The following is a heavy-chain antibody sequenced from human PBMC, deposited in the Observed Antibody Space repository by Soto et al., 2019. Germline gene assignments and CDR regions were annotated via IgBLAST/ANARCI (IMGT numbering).Heavy chain of an antibody. CDR1: GFTFSSYA. Sequence: EVQLLESGGGLVQPGGSLRLSCAASGFTFSSYAMSWVRQAPGKGLEWVSAISGSGGSTYYADSVKGRFTISRDNSKNTLYRQMNGLRAEDTDVYYCAKTGWYYDSRGDLPDCGCQGTLVTVSS. D-gene: IGHD3-22*01. CDR2: ISGSGGST. CDR3: AKTGWYYDSRGDLPDC. J-gene: IGHJ4*02. V-gene: IGHV3-23*01.